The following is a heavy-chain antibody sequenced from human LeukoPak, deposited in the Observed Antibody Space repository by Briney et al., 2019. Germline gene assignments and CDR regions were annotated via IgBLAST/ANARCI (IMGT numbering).Heavy chain of an antibody. CDR1: GGTFISYA. J-gene: IGHJ4*02. CDR3: ARAGQSLGYCSTTSCYHNY. D-gene: IGHD2-2*01. V-gene: IGHV1-69*13. Sequence: ASVKVSCKASGGTFISYAISWVRQAPGQGLEWMGGIIPIFGTPNYAQKFQGRVTITADDSTSTAYMELSSLRSEDTAVYYCARAGQSLGYCSTTSCYHNYWGQGTLVTVSS. CDR2: IIPIFGTP.